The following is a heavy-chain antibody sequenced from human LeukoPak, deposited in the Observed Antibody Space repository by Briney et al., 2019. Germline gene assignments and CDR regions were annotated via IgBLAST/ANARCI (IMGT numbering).Heavy chain of an antibody. Sequence: GGSLRLSCAASGFTFSSYDMHWVRQATGKGLEWVSAIGTAGDTYYPGSVKGRFTISRENAKNSLYLQMNSLRAGDTAVYYCARGDRSYGHMKYYFDYWGQGTLVTVSS. D-gene: IGHD5-18*01. CDR2: IGTAGDT. CDR1: GFTFSSYD. V-gene: IGHV3-13*01. J-gene: IGHJ4*02. CDR3: ARGDRSYGHMKYYFDY.